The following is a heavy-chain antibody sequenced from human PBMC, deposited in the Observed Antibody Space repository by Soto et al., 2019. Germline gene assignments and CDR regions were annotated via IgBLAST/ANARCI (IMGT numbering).Heavy chain of an antibody. Sequence: EVQLLESGGGLAQPGGSLRLSRVVSGLPVSSHGMSWVRQAPGKGLEWVSGINAIGGSTYYADSVKGRFTISRDSSENTLYLQMNSLRVEDTAVYFCARGERGVLDIWGQGTMVTVSS. CDR1: GLPVSSHG. CDR3: ARGERGVLDI. J-gene: IGHJ3*02. D-gene: IGHD1-1*01. V-gene: IGHV3-23*01. CDR2: INAIGGST.